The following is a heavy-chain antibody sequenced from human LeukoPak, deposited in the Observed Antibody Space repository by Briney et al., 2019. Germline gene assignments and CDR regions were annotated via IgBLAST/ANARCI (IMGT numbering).Heavy chain of an antibody. CDR3: ARVGPTVTTFDY. J-gene: IGHJ4*02. Sequence: GASVKVSCKASGYTFTSYDINWVRQATGQGLEWMGWINPNSGGTNYAQKFQGRVTMTRDTSISTAYMELSRLRSDDTAVYYCARVGPTVTTFDYWGQGTLVTVSS. CDR2: INPNSGGT. D-gene: IGHD4-17*01. V-gene: IGHV1-2*02. CDR1: GYTFTSYD.